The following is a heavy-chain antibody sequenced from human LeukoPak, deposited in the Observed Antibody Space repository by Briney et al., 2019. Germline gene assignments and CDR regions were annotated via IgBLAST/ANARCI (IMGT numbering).Heavy chain of an antibody. V-gene: IGHV4-61*01. CDR1: GGSVSSGSNY. Sequence: SETLSLTCTVSGGSVSSGSNYWRWIRQPPGKGLEWIGNIYYSGSTNYTPSLKSRVTISVDASKNQFSLKLSSVTAADTAVYYCARALSSWGYFDLWGRGTLVTVSS. CDR2: IYYSGST. J-gene: IGHJ2*01. CDR3: ARALSSWGYFDL. D-gene: IGHD6-13*01.